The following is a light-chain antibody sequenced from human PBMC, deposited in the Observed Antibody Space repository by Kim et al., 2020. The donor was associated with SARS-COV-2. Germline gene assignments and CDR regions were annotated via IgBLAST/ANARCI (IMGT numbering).Light chain of an antibody. J-gene: IGLJ3*02. CDR1: NIGSKS. CDR3: QVWDSSSDRV. CDR2: YDS. V-gene: IGLV3-21*04. Sequence: SYELTQPPSVSVAPGKTARITCGGNNIGSKSVHWYQQKPGQAPVLVIYYDSDRPSGIPERFSGSNSGNTATLTISRVEAGDEADYYCQVWDSSSDRVFGGVTQLTVL.